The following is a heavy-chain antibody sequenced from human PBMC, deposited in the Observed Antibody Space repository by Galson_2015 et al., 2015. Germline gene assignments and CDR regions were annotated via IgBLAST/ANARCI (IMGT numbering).Heavy chain of an antibody. J-gene: IGHJ3*02. Sequence: VKVSCKASGYTFTAYYMHWVRQAPGQGLEWMGWINPKSGDTNYAQKFQAWVTMTRDTSINTAYMELSRLRSDDTAVYYCAKRGPYREGGFDIWGQGTMVTVSS. CDR2: INPKSGDT. CDR1: GYTFTAYY. V-gene: IGHV1-2*04. CDR3: AKRGPYREGGFDI. D-gene: IGHD5-12*01.